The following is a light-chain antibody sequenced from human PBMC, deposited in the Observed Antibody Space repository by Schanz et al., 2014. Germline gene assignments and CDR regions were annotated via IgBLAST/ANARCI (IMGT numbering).Light chain of an antibody. Sequence: EIVMTQSPATLSVSPGERATLSCRASQSVSSNLAWYQQKPGQAPRLLIYGASSRATGIPDRFSGSGSGTDFTLTISRLEPEDFAVYHCHQYGSSPGTFGQGTKVEIK. V-gene: IGKV3-20*01. CDR2: GAS. J-gene: IGKJ1*01. CDR3: HQYGSSPGT. CDR1: QSVSSN.